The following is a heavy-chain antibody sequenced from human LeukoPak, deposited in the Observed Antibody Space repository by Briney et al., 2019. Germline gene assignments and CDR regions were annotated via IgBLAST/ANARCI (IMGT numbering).Heavy chain of an antibody. J-gene: IGHJ4*02. Sequence: GGSLRLSCAASGFTFSSYNMNWVRQAPGKGLEWVSAISGSGGNTYYADSVKGRFTISRDNAKNSLYLQMNSLRAEDTALYYCAKSPAPTGTFDYWGQGTLVTVSS. CDR1: GFTFSSYN. CDR3: AKSPAPTGTFDY. CDR2: ISGSGGNT. V-gene: IGHV3-23*01. D-gene: IGHD2-8*02.